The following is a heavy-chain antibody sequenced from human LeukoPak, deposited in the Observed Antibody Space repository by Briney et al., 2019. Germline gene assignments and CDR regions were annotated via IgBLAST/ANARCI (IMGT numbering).Heavy chain of an antibody. V-gene: IGHV3-64*01. Sequence: GGSLRLSCAASGFTFSSYAMHWVRQAPGKGLEYVSAISSNGGSTYYANSVKGRFTISRDNSKNTLYLQMGSLRAEDMAVYYCAKGYCSSTSCYSGLDWGQGTLVTVSS. J-gene: IGHJ4*02. CDR2: ISSNGGST. D-gene: IGHD2-2*01. CDR3: AKGYCSSTSCYSGLD. CDR1: GFTFSSYA.